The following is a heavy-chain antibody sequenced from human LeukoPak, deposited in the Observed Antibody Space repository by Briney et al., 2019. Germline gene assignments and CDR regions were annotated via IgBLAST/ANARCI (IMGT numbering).Heavy chain of an antibody. CDR1: GFIFSGSG. CDR3: ARDFSSGSYRGYFDY. J-gene: IGHJ4*02. Sequence: PGGSLRLSCAASGFIFSGSGMHWVRQAPGKGLEWVAIIWYDGSNKYYGDSVKGRFAISRDNSKTTLYLQMNSLRFEDTAVYYCARDFSSGSYRGYFDYWGQGTPVTVSS. CDR2: IWYDGSNK. V-gene: IGHV3-33*01. D-gene: IGHD1-26*01.